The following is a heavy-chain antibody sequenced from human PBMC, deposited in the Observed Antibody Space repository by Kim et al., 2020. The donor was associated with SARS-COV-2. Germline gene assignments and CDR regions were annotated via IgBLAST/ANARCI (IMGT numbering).Heavy chain of an antibody. CDR2: IGLGSSYI. Sequence: GGSLRLSCTVSGFTFSRYSMNWVRQAPGKGLEWVSSIGLGSSYIYYADSVKGRFTISRDNAKNTLYLQMNGLRAEDTAVYYCATDPLTSMATVPYAMDVWGQGTTVTVSS. V-gene: IGHV3-21*01. CDR1: GFTFSRYS. J-gene: IGHJ6*02. D-gene: IGHD5-12*01. CDR3: ATDPLTSMATVPYAMDV.